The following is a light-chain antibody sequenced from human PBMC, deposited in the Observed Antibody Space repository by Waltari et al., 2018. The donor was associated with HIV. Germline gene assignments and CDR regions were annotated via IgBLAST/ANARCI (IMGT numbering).Light chain of an antibody. V-gene: IGLV1-44*01. CDR2: TNN. J-gene: IGLJ1*01. CDR1: SSNIGINS. CDR3: AAWDDSLNGFV. Sequence: QSVLTQPPSASGTPGQRVTIPCSGSSSNIGINSVHWYQQRPGAAPTLLIYTNNQRPSGVPDRFSGSKSGTSASLAISGLQSEDEADYYCAAWDDSLNGFVFGAGTKVTVL.